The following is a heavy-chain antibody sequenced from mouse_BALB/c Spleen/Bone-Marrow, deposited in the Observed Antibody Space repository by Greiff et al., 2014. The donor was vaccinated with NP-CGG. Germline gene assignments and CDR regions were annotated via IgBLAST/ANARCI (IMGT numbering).Heavy chain of an antibody. CDR2: ISYSGNA. J-gene: IGHJ2*01. CDR1: GDSITSSY. CDR3: ARGNGYHFDY. V-gene: IGHV3-8*02. D-gene: IGHD1-2*01. Sequence: VQLQQSGPSLVKPSQTLSLTCSVTGDSITSSYWNWIRKFPGNKLEYMGYISYSGNAYYNPSLKSRISLTRDTSKNQYYLQLNSVTTEDTATYFCARGNGYHFDYWGQGTTPTVSS.